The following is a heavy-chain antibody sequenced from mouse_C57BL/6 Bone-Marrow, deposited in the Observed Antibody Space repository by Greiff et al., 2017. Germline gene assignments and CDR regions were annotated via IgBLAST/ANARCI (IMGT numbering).Heavy chain of an antibody. V-gene: IGHV1-81*01. CDR2: IYPRSGNT. CDR3: ARSDYYYSSSYGYFDV. CDR1: GYTFTSYG. J-gene: IGHJ1*03. D-gene: IGHD1-1*01. Sequence: QVQLKESGAELARPGASVKLSCKASGYTFTSYGISWVKQRTGQGLEWIGEIYPRSGNTYYNEQFKGKAPLTADKSSSTAYMELRSLTSEDSAVYFCARSDYYYSSSYGYFDVWGTGTTVTVSS.